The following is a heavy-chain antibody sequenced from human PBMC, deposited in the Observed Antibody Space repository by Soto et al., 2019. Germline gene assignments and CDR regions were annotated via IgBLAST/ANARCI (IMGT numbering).Heavy chain of an antibody. CDR2: IIPILGRA. J-gene: IGHJ4*02. D-gene: IGHD4-17*01. CDR3: AGDSAYSDYAFDF. Sequence: QVQLVQSGAEVKKPGSSVKVSCKASGGSVSNYTLSWVRQAPGQGLQWMGRIIPILGRANYAENFQGRLTIIADKSTSTAYMELSSLRSEDTAVYFCAGDSAYSDYAFDFWGQGTLVILSS. CDR1: GGSVSNYT. V-gene: IGHV1-69*08.